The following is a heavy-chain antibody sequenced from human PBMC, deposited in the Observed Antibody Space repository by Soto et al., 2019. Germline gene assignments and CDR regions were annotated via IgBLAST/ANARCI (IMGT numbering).Heavy chain of an antibody. V-gene: IGHV4-30-4*01. CDR2: IYYSGST. CDR1: GGSISSGDYY. CDR3: ARGRYYYDSSGYYYDYYYYYGMDV. D-gene: IGHD3-22*01. J-gene: IGHJ6*02. Sequence: SETLSLTCTVSGGSISSGDYYWSWIRQPPGKGLEWIGYIYYSGSTYYNPSLKSRVTISVDTSKNQFSLKLSSVTAADTAVYYCARGRYYYDSSGYYYDYYYYYGMDVWGQGTTVTVSS.